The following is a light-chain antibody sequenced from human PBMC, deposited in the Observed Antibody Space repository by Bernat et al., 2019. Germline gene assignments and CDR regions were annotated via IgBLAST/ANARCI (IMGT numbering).Light chain of an antibody. CDR3: QQYNSYPYT. Sequence: DIQMTQSPSTLSASVGDRVTITCRASQRISSWLSWYQQKPVKAPKLLIYKASSLESGVPSRFSGSGSGTEFTLNISSLQPDDFATYYCQQYNSYPYTFSQGTKLEIK. J-gene: IGKJ2*01. CDR2: KAS. V-gene: IGKV1-5*03. CDR1: QRISSW.